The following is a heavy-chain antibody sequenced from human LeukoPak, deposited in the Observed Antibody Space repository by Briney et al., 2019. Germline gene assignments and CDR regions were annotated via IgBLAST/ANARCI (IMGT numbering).Heavy chain of an antibody. CDR2: IWYDGSNK. CDR1: GFTFSSYG. D-gene: IGHD3-22*01. Sequence: GRSLRLSCAASGFTFSSYGMHWVRQAPGKGLEWVAVIWYDGSNKYYADSVKGRFTISRGNSKNTLYLQMNSLRAEDTAVYYCARDEEYYYDSSGYPFDYWGQGTLVTVSS. V-gene: IGHV3-33*01. CDR3: ARDEEYYYDSSGYPFDY. J-gene: IGHJ4*02.